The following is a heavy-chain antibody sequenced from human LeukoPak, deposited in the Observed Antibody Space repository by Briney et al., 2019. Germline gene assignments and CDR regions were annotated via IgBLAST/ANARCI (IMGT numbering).Heavy chain of an antibody. D-gene: IGHD4-17*01. CDR1: GFIFSSYS. CDR3: ARDKHYGDYGLGYYGMDV. J-gene: IGHJ6*02. Sequence: GGSLRLSCAASGFIFSSYSMNWVRQAPGKGLEWVSSISSSSSYTYYADSVKGRFTISRDNAKNSLFLQMNSLRAEDTAVYYCARDKHYGDYGLGYYGMDVWGQGTTVTASS. CDR2: ISSSSSYT. V-gene: IGHV3-21*01.